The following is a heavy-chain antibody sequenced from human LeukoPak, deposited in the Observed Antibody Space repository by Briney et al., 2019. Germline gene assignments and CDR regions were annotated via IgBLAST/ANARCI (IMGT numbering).Heavy chain of an antibody. CDR1: GFTFSSYS. J-gene: IGHJ4*02. V-gene: IGHV3-21*01. CDR2: ISSSSSYI. Sequence: GGSPRLSCAASGFTFSSYSMNWVRQAPGKGLEWVSSISSSSSYIYYADSVKGRFTISRDNAKNSLYLQMNSLRAEDTAVYYCARAYYYDSSGYYPFDYWGQGTLVTVSS. CDR3: ARAYYYDSSGYYPFDY. D-gene: IGHD3-22*01.